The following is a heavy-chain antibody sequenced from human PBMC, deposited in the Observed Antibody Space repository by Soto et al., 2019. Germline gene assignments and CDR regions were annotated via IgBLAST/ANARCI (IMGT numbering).Heavy chain of an antibody. J-gene: IGHJ4*02. CDR2: ISTYNENM. V-gene: IGHV1-18*04. CDR3: AYVGGYSTGDYSFDF. CDR1: VSTLTRNG. Sequence: ASVNVSCKVSVSTLTRNGIGWVRQAPGQGLEWMGWISTYNENMDTAPQLQGRLTMTTDTSTKTAYMELTNPKLGDTALYYCAYVGGYSTGDYSFDFWGQGTPVTVSS. D-gene: IGHD5-18*01.